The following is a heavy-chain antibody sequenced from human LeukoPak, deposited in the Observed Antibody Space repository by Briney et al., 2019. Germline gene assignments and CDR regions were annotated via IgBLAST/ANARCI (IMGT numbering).Heavy chain of an antibody. J-gene: IGHJ3*02. D-gene: IGHD3-3*01. CDR3: ASKGGSFTISGVLYNDAFAI. Sequence: GGSLRLSCAASGFTISDYWMSWVRQAPGKGLEWVANIKEDGSEKNYVDSAKGRFTISRDNAKSSLYLQMNNLRAEDTAVYYCASKGGSFTISGVLYNDAFAIWGQGTMVTVSA. CDR1: GFTISDYW. CDR2: IKEDGSEK. V-gene: IGHV3-7*01.